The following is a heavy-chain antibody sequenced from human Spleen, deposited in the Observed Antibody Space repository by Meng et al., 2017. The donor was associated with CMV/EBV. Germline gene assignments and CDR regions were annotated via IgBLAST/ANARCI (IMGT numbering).Heavy chain of an antibody. CDR3: ARDRGVVITNSMAFDI. CDR2: ISSSSSTV. Sequence: GESLRLSCVASELIFSGYEMNWVRQAPGKGLEWISYISSSSSTVYYADFVKGRFTISRDNSKNTLYLQMNSLRVEDTAVYYCARDRGVVITNSMAFDIWGQGTVVTVSS. J-gene: IGHJ3*02. V-gene: IGHV3-48*01. CDR1: ELIFSGYE. D-gene: IGHD3-22*01.